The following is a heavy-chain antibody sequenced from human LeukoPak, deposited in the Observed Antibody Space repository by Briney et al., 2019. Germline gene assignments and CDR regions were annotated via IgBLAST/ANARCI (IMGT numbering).Heavy chain of an antibody. CDR3: AGDLDSSGYYIPFDY. V-gene: IGHV3-7*01. J-gene: IGHJ4*02. CDR2: IKQDGSEK. D-gene: IGHD3-22*01. CDR1: GFTFSSYW. Sequence: GGSLRLSCAASGFTFSSYWMSWVRQAPGKGLEWVANIKQDGSEKYYVDSVKGRFTISRDNAKNSLYLQMNSLRAEDTAVYYCAGDLDSSGYYIPFDYWGQGTLVTVSS.